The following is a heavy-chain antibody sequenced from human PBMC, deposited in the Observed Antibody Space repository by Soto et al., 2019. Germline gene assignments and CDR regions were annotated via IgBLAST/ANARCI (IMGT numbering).Heavy chain of an antibody. CDR2: IGGAGDT. D-gene: IGHD2-15*01. CDR3: AKDGTTGGQHYYAMDV. J-gene: IGHJ6*02. Sequence: PGGSLRLSCEASGFTFSDYVMSWVRQGPGKGPEWVSTIGGAGDTYYADSVKGRFTISRDTSRNTLFLQMNSLRAEDTALYFCAKDGTTGGQHYYAMDVWGQGTTVTVSS. V-gene: IGHV3-23*01. CDR1: GFTFSDYV.